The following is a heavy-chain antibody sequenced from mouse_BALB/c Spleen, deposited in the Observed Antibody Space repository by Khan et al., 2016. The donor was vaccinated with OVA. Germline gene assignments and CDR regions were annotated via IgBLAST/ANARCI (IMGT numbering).Heavy chain of an antibody. J-gene: IGHJ3*01. CDR3: ARHGIATWFAY. CDR1: GYSFTSYY. CDR2: IDPFNGDT. V-gene: IGHV1S135*01. D-gene: IGHD4-1*01. Sequence: EVQLKESGPELLKPGASVKISCKASGYSFTSYYIHWVKQSHGRSLEWIGYIDPFNGDTTLNQKFKDKATLTVDKSSSTAYIHLTSLTSEDSAVYYCARHGIATWFAYWDQGTLVTVSA.